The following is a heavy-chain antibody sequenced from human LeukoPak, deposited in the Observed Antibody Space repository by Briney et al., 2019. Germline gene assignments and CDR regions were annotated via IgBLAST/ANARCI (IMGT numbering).Heavy chain of an antibody. Sequence: SETLSLTCAVYGGSFSGYYWSWIRQPPGKGLEWIGEINHSGSTNYNPSLKSRVTISVDTSKNQFSLKLSSVTAADTAVYYCARGEPYCSSTCCSPEFDPWGQGTLVTVSS. CDR2: INHSGST. CDR3: ARGEPYCSSTCCSPEFDP. V-gene: IGHV4-34*01. D-gene: IGHD2-2*01. CDR1: GGSFSGYY. J-gene: IGHJ5*02.